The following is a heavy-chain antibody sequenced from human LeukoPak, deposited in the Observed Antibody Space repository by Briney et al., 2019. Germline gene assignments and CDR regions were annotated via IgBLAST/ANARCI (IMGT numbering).Heavy chain of an antibody. CDR3: ARLSPGLHAFDI. Sequence: SETLSLTCAVYGGSFSGYYWNWIRQPPGKGLEWIGEINHGGSTNYNSSLKSRVIISVDTSKNQFSLKLSSVTAADTAVFYCARLSPGLHAFDIWGQGTMVTVSS. CDR2: INHGGST. V-gene: IGHV4-34*01. D-gene: IGHD2-21*01. CDR1: GGSFSGYY. J-gene: IGHJ3*02.